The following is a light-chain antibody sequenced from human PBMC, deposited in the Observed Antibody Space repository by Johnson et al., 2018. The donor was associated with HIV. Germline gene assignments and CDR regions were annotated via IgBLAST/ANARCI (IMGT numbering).Light chain of an antibody. J-gene: IGLJ1*01. V-gene: IGLV1-51*02. CDR2: ENN. Sequence: QSILTQPPSVSAAPGQKVTISCSGSSSNIGNNYVSWYQQLPGTAPKLLIYENNKRPSGIPDRFSASKSGTSATLGITELQTGDEADYYCATWDSSLSGGVFGTGTKVTVL. CDR3: ATWDSSLSGGV. CDR1: SSNIGNNY.